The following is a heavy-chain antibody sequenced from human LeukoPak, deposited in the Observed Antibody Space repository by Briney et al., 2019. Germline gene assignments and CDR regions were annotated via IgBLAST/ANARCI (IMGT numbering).Heavy chain of an antibody. V-gene: IGHV3-11*04. D-gene: IGHD4-17*01. J-gene: IGHJ5*02. Sequence: PGGSLRLSCAASGFTFSDYYMSWIRQAPGKGLEWVPYISSSGSTIYYADSVKGRFTISRDNAKNSLNLQMNSLRAEDTAVYYCARDRDGDYEYNWFDPWGQGTLVTVSS. CDR2: ISSSGSTI. CDR3: ARDRDGDYEYNWFDP. CDR1: GFTFSDYY.